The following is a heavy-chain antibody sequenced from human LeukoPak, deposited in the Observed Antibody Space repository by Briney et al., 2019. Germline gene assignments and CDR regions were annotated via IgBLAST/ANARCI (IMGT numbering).Heavy chain of an antibody. CDR3: ARVALGGYCSGGSCYLDNYYYYGMDV. D-gene: IGHD2-15*01. Sequence: PGGSLRLSRAASGFTFSSYSMNWVRQAPGKGLEWVSSISSISSYIYYAESVKGRFTISRDNAKNSLYLQMNSLRAEDTAVYYCARVALGGYCSGGSCYLDNYYYYGMDVWGQGTTVTVSS. CDR2: ISSISSYI. J-gene: IGHJ6*02. CDR1: GFTFSSYS. V-gene: IGHV3-21*01.